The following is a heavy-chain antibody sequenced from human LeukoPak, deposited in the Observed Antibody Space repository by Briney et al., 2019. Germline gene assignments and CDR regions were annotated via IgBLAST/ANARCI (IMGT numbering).Heavy chain of an antibody. V-gene: IGHV4-39*07. CDR2: IYYSGST. J-gene: IGHJ4*02. D-gene: IGHD7-27*01. CDR3: ATNTGTVFDY. Sequence: PSETLSLTCTVSGGSISSSSYYWGWIRQPPGKGLEWIGSIYYSGSTYYNPSLRSRVTISLEMSKHQFSLNVTPVTAADTAVYYCATNTGTVFDYWGQGALVTVSS. CDR1: GGSISSSSYY.